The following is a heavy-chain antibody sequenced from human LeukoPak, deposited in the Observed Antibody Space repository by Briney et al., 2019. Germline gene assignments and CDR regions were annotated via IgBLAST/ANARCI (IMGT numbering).Heavy chain of an antibody. Sequence: GGSLRLSCAASGFSFSSYTMNWVRQAPGKGLEWVSSITISSSSIYYADSLKGRFTISRDNAKNSLYLQMNSLRAEDTAVYYCARAPWYFDYWGQGTLVTVSS. CDR1: GFSFSSYT. J-gene: IGHJ4*02. V-gene: IGHV3-21*01. CDR3: ARAPWYFDY. CDR2: ITISSSSI.